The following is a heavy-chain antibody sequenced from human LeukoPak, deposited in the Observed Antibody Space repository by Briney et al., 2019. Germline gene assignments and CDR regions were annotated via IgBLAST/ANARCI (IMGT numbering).Heavy chain of an antibody. CDR1: GFTFSGFA. D-gene: IGHD6-19*01. CDR3: ASNNGWWRPYDY. Sequence: GGSLRLSCVASGFTFSGFAMAWVRQAPGKGLEWVSSITDSGFSTYTADSVKGRVTISRDNSKNTLYLQMNSLRVDDTAVYYCASNNGWWRPYDYWGQGTLVTVSS. V-gene: IGHV3-23*01. CDR2: ITDSGFST. J-gene: IGHJ4*02.